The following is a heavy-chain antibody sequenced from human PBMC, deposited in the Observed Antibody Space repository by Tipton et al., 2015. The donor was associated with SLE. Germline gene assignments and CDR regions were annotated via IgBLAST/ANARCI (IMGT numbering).Heavy chain of an antibody. CDR2: IYYSGST. CDR1: GGSISSVGYY. Sequence: TLSLTCTVSGGSISSVGYYWSWIRQHPGKGLEWIGHIYYSGSTSYNPSLKSRVTISIDTSKRQFSLQLSSVTAADTAVYYCARGRHIVVVIAFDAFDIWGQGTMVTVSS. J-gene: IGHJ3*02. CDR3: ARGRHIVVVIAFDAFDI. D-gene: IGHD2-21*01. V-gene: IGHV4-31*03.